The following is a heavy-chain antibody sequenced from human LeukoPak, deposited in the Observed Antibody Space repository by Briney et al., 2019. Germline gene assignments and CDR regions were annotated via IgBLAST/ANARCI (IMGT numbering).Heavy chain of an antibody. D-gene: IGHD4-17*01. CDR3: AKDSTTATNPNYFDY. V-gene: IGHV3-33*06. J-gene: IGHJ4*02. Sequence: GGSLRLSCAASGFTFSSYGMHWVRQAPGKGLEWVAVIWYAGSNKYYADSVKGRFTISRDNSKNTLYLQMNSLRAEDTAVYYCAKDSTTATNPNYFDYWGQGTLVTVSS. CDR2: IWYAGSNK. CDR1: GFTFSSYG.